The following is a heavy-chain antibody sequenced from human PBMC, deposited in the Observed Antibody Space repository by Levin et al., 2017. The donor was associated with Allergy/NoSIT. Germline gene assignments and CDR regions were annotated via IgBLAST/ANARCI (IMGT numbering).Heavy chain of an antibody. CDR3: AKESRASGYYFDS. V-gene: IGHV3-30*18. Sequence: GGSLRLSCAASGFTFSGFGMHWVRQAPGKGLEWVAVFSYHGYNKFYADSVKGRFTVSRDNSKNTLYLQMNGLRADDTAVYYCAKESRASGYYFDSWGQGTLVTVSS. CDR2: FSYHGYNK. J-gene: IGHJ4*02. CDR1: GFTFSGFG.